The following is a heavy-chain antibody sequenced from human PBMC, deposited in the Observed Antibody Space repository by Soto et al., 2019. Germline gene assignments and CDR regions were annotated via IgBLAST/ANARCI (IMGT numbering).Heavy chain of an antibody. D-gene: IGHD3-10*01. CDR1: GGSISSDDYY. J-gene: IGHJ6*02. V-gene: IGHV4-30-4*01. CDR2: IYFSGSA. CDR3: ARGLHSYSSGNDPSHYGMDV. Sequence: SETLSLTCTVSGGSISSDDYYWSWIRQPPGKGLEWIGYIYFSGSAYDNPSLKSRLTVSVDTSKNQFSLNLSSVTAADTAVYYCARGLHSYSSGNDPSHYGMDVWGHGTTVTVSS.